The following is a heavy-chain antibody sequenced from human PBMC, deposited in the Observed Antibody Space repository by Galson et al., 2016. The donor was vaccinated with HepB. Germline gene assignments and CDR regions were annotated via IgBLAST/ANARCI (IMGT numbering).Heavy chain of an antibody. CDR2: IIPVFGTS. CDR3: AMPLRPTEAFDV. V-gene: IGHV1-69*13. Sequence: SVKVSCKASGGTFSNYAINWVRQAPGQGLEWMGGIIPVFGTSNSAQKFQGRVTITADERTRSSYMELRSLTFEDTAVYYCAMPLRPTEAFDVWGQGTMVSVSS. J-gene: IGHJ3*01. CDR1: GGTFSNYA.